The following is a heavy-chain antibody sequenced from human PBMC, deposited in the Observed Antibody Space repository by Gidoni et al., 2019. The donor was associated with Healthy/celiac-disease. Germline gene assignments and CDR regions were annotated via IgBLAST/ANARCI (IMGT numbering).Heavy chain of an antibody. CDR3: ARGAGGSSWYHPFDY. D-gene: IGHD6-13*01. Sequence: QVQLQQWGAGLLNPSATLSLTCAVYGGSFSGYYWSWIRQPPGKGLEWIGEINHSGSNNYNPSLKSRVTISVDTSKNQVSLKLSYVTAADTAVYYCARGAGGSSWYHPFDYWGQGTLVTVSS. CDR1: GGSFSGYY. V-gene: IGHV4-34*01. J-gene: IGHJ4*02. CDR2: INHSGSN.